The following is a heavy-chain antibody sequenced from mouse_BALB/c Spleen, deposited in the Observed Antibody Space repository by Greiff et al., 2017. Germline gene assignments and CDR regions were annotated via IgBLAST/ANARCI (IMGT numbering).Heavy chain of an antibody. D-gene: IGHD2-2*01. CDR2: IWGDGST. CDR3: AIEGYDYAMDY. CDR1: GFSLTSYG. V-gene: IGHV2-3*01. J-gene: IGHJ4*01. Sequence: VQGVESGPGLVAPSQSLSITCTVSGFSLTSYGVSWVRQPPGKGLEWLGVIWGDGSTNYHSALISRLSISKDNSKNQVFLKLNRLQTDDTATYYCAIEGYDYAMDYWGQGTSVTVSS.